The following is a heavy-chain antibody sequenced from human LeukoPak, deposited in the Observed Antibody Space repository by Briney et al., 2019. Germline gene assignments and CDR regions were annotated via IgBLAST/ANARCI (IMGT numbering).Heavy chain of an antibody. CDR3: ARGMVRGVIISH. J-gene: IGHJ4*02. V-gene: IGHV3-74*01. CDR1: GFTFSSYW. D-gene: IGHD3-10*01. Sequence: SGGPLRLSCAASGFTFSSYWMHWVRQAPGKGLVWVSRINSDGSSTSYADSVKGRFTISRDNAKNTLYLQMNSLRAEDTAVYYCARGMVRGVIISHWGQGTLVTVSS. CDR2: INSDGSST.